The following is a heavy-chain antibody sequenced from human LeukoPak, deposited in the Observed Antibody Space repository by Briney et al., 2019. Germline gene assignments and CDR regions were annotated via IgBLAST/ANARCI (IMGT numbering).Heavy chain of an antibody. CDR2: ISAYNGNI. CDR1: GYTFTSFG. J-gene: IGHJ5*02. V-gene: IGHV1-18*01. D-gene: IGHD1-26*01. CDR3: ARDRSGSYYDWFDP. Sequence: ASVKVSCKASGYTFTSFGIIWVRQAPGQGLEWMGWISAYNGNINYAQNLQGRVTMTTDTSTSTAYMELRSLRSDDTAVYYCARDRSGSYYDWFDPWGQGTLVTVSS.